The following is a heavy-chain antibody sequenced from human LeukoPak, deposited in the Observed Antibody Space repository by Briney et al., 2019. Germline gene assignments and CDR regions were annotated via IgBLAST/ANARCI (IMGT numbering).Heavy chain of an antibody. CDR2: IKQDGSEK. D-gene: IGHD5-24*01. Sequence: GGSLRLSCAASGFTFSSYWMSWVRQAPGKGLEWVANIKQDGSEKYYVDSVKGRFTISRDNAKNSLYLQMNSLRAEDTAVYYCAKAVGYNTYWYFDLWGRGTLVTVSS. CDR1: GFTFSSYW. CDR3: AKAVGYNTYWYFDL. V-gene: IGHV3-7*01. J-gene: IGHJ2*01.